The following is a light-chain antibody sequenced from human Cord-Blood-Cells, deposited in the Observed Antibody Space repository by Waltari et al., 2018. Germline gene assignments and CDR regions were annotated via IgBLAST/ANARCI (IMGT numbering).Light chain of an antibody. CDR1: SSDVGSYNR. CDR2: EVS. V-gene: IGLV2-18*02. J-gene: IGLJ2*01. Sequence: QSTLTQPPSVSGSPGQSVTISCTGTSSDVGSYNRVSWYHKPPGTAPKLIIYEVSNRPSGVPDRFSGSKSGNTASLTISGLQAEDEADYYCSSYTSSSTVVFGGGTKLTVL. CDR3: SSYTSSSTVV.